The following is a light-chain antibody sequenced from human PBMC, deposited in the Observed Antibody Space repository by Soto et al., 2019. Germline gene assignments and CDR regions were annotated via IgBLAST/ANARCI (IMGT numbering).Light chain of an antibody. V-gene: IGLV1-44*01. CDR2: TNN. CDR3: ATWDDSLNGYV. J-gene: IGLJ1*01. Sequence: QSVLTQPPSTSGTPGQRITISCSGSGSNIGSNTVTWYQQLPRTAPKLLIYTNNQRPSGVPDRFSGSRSGTSASLAISGLQSGDEADYYCATWDDSLNGYVFGTVTKLTVL. CDR1: GSNIGSNT.